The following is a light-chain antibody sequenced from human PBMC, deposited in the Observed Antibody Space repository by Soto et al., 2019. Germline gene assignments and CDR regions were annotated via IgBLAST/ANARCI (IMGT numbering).Light chain of an antibody. CDR1: NIGIKS. CDR3: QVWDSSSDHAV. Sequence: SYELTQAPSVSVAPGQTARITCGGSNIGIKSVHWYQQKPGQAPVLVVYDDSDRPSGIPERFSGSNSGNTATLTMSRVEAGDEVDYFCQVWDSSSDHAVFGGGTKLTVL. J-gene: IGLJ2*01. V-gene: IGLV3-21*02. CDR2: DDS.